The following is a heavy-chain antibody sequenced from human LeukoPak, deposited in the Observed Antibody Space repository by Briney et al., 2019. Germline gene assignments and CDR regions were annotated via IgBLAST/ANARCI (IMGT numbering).Heavy chain of an antibody. Sequence: GGSLRLSCAASGLTLSTYDMHWVRHTTGEGLEWLSAIGAAGVTYYSDSVKGRFTISRENAKNSLSLQMNSLRAGDTAVYFCTRGHGIWSGSRLANAFDIWGQGTMVTVSS. V-gene: IGHV3-13*01. D-gene: IGHD3-3*01. J-gene: IGHJ3*02. CDR2: IGAAGVT. CDR3: TRGHGIWSGSRLANAFDI. CDR1: GLTLSTYD.